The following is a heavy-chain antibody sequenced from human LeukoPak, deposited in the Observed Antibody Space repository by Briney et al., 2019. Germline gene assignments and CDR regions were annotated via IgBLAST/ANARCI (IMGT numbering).Heavy chain of an antibody. V-gene: IGHV4-39*07. CDR1: GGSISSSTYY. CDR3: ARDPVFRWFDP. Sequence: PSETLSLTCTVSGGSISSSTYYWGWIRQPPGKGLEWIGSFYYSGNTYYNPSLKSRVTISLDTSKNQFSLKLNSVTAADTAVYYCARDPVFRWFDPWGQGTLVTVSS. CDR2: FYYSGNT. D-gene: IGHD3-10*01. J-gene: IGHJ5*02.